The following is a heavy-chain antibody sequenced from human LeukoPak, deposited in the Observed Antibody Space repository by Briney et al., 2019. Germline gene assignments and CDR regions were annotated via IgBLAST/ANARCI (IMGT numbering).Heavy chain of an antibody. CDR3: ARDPPPNSGNYLYYFDY. Sequence: GGSLRLSCAASGFTFSTYAMSWVRQAPGKGLEWVSVFRGSGDTTYYADSVKGRFTVSRDNSKNTLYLQMNNLRAEDTAVYYCARDPPPNSGNYLYYFDYWGQGTLVTVSS. J-gene: IGHJ4*02. CDR2: FRGSGDTT. D-gene: IGHD1-26*01. CDR1: GFTFSTYA. V-gene: IGHV3-23*01.